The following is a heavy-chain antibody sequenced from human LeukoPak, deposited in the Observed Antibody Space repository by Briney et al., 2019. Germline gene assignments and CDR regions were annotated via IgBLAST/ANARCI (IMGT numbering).Heavy chain of an antibody. Sequence: ASVKVSCKASVYSFTNYDIHWVRQATGHGLEWMGWMNPNSGTVGYAQKFQGRVTMTRNASISAAYMELSSLTSEDAAVYYCTRGASDYWGENYFDYWGPGSLVTVSS. CDR3: TRGASDYWGENYFDY. CDR1: VYSFTNYD. D-gene: IGHD7-27*01. CDR2: MNPNSGTV. J-gene: IGHJ4*02. V-gene: IGHV1-8*01.